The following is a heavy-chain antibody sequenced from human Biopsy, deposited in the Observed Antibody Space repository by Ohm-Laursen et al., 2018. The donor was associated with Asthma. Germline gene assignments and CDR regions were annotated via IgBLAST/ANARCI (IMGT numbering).Heavy chain of an antibody. J-gene: IGHJ5*02. CDR2: INPNSGAT. CDR1: GYPFIGYH. D-gene: IGHD6-13*01. Sequence: EASVKVSCKASGYPFIGYHIHWMRQAPGRGLEWMGRINPNSGATNYAQKFQGRVTMTRDTSISTAYMEVSRLRSDDTAVYYCARGQKSAGDRWFDPWGQGTLVTVSS. V-gene: IGHV1-2*06. CDR3: ARGQKSAGDRWFDP.